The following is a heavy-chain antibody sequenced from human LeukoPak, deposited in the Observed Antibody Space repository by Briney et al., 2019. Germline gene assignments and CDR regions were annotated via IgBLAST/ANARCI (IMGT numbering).Heavy chain of an antibody. CDR1: GGSFSGYY. V-gene: IGHV4-34*01. D-gene: IGHD1-26*01. J-gene: IGHJ4*02. CDR2: INHSGST. Sequence: PSETLSLTCAVYGGSFSGYYWSWIRRPPGKGLEWIGEINHSGSTNYNPSLKSRVTISVDTSKNQFSLKLSSVTAADTAVYYCVGSGSYFAYWGQGTLVTVSS. CDR3: VGSGSYFAY.